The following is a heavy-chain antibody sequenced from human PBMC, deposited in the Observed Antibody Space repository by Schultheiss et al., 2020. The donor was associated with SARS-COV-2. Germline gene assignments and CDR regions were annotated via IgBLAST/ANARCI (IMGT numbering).Heavy chain of an antibody. CDR3: ARLTRSYGYYYYYGMDV. Sequence: SETLSLTCTVSGGSISSGGYYWSWIRQHPGKGLEWIGYIYYSGSTYYNPSLKSRVTISVDTSKNQFSLKLSSVTAADTAVYYCARLTRSYGYYYYYGMDVWGQGTTVTVSS. CDR1: GGSISSGGYY. J-gene: IGHJ6*02. D-gene: IGHD5-18*01. V-gene: IGHV4-31*03. CDR2: IYYSGST.